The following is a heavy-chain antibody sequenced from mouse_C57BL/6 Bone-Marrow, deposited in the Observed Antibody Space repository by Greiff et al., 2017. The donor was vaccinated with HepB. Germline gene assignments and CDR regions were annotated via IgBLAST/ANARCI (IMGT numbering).Heavy chain of an antibody. CDR1: GFTFSSYA. Sequence: EVKLMDSGGGLVKPGGSLKLSCAASGFTFSSYAMSWVRQTPEKRLEWVATISDGGSYTYYPDNVKDRFTISRDNAKNNLYLQMSHLKSEDTAMYYCARDKDWDGYYAMDYWGQGTSVTVSS. CDR2: ISDGGSYT. V-gene: IGHV5-4*01. D-gene: IGHD4-1*01. J-gene: IGHJ4*01. CDR3: ARDKDWDGYYAMDY.